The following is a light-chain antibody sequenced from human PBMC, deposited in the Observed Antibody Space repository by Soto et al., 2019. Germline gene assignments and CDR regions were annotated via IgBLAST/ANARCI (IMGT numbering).Light chain of an antibody. CDR1: SSDVGSYNL. CDR2: EGG. CDR3: CSYVGSSTFV. V-gene: IGLV2-23*01. Sequence: QSALTQPDSVAGSPGQSITISCTGTSSDVGSYNLVSWYQQHPGKAPKLMIYEGGKRPSGVSNRFSGSKSGNTASLTISGLQTEDEADYYCCSYVGSSTFVFGTGTKLTVL. J-gene: IGLJ1*01.